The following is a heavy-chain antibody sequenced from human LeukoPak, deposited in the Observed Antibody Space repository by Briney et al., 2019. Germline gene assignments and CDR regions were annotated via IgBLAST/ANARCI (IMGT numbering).Heavy chain of an antibody. CDR1: GYTFNDYW. CDR2: TYRDDSNT. D-gene: IGHD2-15*01. Sequence: GESLKISCKGLGYTFNDYWIGWVRQMPGKGLEWMGITYRDDSNTKYSTSVQAQFTISGDRSISTAYLQWSSLKASDTLMSYLARSTPMGYGAFDIWGRGTRVTVSS. V-gene: IGHV5-51*01. CDR3: ARSTPMGYGAFDI. J-gene: IGHJ3*02.